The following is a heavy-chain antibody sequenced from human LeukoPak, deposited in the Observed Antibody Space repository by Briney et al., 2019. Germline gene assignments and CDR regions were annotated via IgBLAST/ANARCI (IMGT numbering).Heavy chain of an antibody. CDR1: GGSISSYY. Sequence: SETLSLTCTVSGGSISSYYWSWIRQPPGKGLEWIGYIYYSGSTNYNPSLKSRVTISVDTSKNQFSLKLSSVTAADTAVYYRARGHPRGNWFDPWGQGTLVTVSS. J-gene: IGHJ5*02. CDR2: IYYSGST. CDR3: ARGHPRGNWFDP. V-gene: IGHV4-59*01. D-gene: IGHD3-10*01.